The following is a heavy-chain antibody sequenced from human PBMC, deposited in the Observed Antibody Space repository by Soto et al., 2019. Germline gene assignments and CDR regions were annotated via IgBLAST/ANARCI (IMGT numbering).Heavy chain of an antibody. Sequence: QVQLVESGGGVVQPGRSLRLSCAASGFTFGSHGMHWVRQAPGKGLEWVALIGYDGSGKYYTDSVKGRFTISRDNSKNTMYLQMNSLRAEDTAIYYCAKEDYPFFDSWGQGTLVTVSS. V-gene: IGHV3-30*18. CDR3: AKEDYPFFDS. CDR1: GFTFGSHG. D-gene: IGHD4-17*01. CDR2: IGYDGSGK. J-gene: IGHJ4*02.